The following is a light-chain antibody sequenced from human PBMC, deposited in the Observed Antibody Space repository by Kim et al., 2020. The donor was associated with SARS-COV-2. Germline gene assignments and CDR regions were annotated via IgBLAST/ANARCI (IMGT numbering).Light chain of an antibody. V-gene: IGKV1-33*01. CDR1: QGITHY. CDR2: DAS. J-gene: IGKJ3*01. Sequence: QMTQSPSSLSASVGDRVTITCQASQGITHYLNWYQKKPGKAPKLLIYDASNLGTGVPSRFSGSGSGTDFTFTISSLQPEDFATYYCQQYDNLPFTFGPGTKVDIK. CDR3: QQYDNLPFT.